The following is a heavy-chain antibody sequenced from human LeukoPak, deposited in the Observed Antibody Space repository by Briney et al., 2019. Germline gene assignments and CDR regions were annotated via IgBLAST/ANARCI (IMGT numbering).Heavy chain of an antibody. CDR2: QDWDGDI. CDR3: ARRLRGNYYYDY. CDR1: GLALRTTGMG. V-gene: IGHV2-70*11. J-gene: IGHJ4*02. D-gene: IGHD3-16*01. Sequence: SSPELVNPTQRLTLTCSFFGLALRTTGMGLSWIGQLPGKALEWLARQDWDGDIYFSTSLTTRLTISKETSKNQVVLTMTNRDPVDTATYYCARRLRGNYYYDYWGQGTLVTVSS.